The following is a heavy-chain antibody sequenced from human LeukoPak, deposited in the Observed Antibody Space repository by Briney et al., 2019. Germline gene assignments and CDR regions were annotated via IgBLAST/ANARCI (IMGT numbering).Heavy chain of an antibody. CDR3: AANTPRVVREDAFDI. CDR2: IVVGSGNT. Sequence: SVKVSCKGSGFTVTSSAMKWVRQSRGQRLEWIGWIVVGSGNTNYAQKFQERITITRDMSTSTAYMELRSLRSEDTAVYYCAANTPRVVREDAFDIWGQGTMVTVSS. D-gene: IGHD2-21*01. J-gene: IGHJ3*02. V-gene: IGHV1-58*02. CDR1: GFTVTSSA.